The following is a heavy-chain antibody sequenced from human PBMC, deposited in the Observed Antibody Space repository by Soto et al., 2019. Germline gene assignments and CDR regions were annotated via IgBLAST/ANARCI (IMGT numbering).Heavy chain of an antibody. CDR1: GGSISSGGYY. Sequence: QVQLQEAGPGLVKPSQTLSLTCTVSGGSISSGGYYWSWIRQHPGKGLEWIGYIYYSGSTYYNPSLTSRVTISVYKSKNQCSLKLSSVTAADTAVYYGAREGMPIVATIFRIEYAFDMWGQRTVVTVSS. CDR2: IYYSGST. D-gene: IGHD5-12*01. J-gene: IGHJ3*02. V-gene: IGHV4-31*03. CDR3: AREGMPIVATIFRIEYAFDM.